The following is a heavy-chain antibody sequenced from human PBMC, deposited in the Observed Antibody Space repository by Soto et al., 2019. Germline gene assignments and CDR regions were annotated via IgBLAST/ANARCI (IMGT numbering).Heavy chain of an antibody. Sequence: QVQLVQSGTEVKKPGASVKVSCKASGYTFTSYTIHWVRQVPGQSLEWMGWINAGTGNTKYSQKFQGRVTSTRDTSASTAYMELTSLRSEDTAVYYCAREHSGSRSYPAPFDYWGQGTLVTVSS. CDR1: GYTFTSYT. V-gene: IGHV1-3*01. J-gene: IGHJ4*02. D-gene: IGHD3-10*01. CDR3: AREHSGSRSYPAPFDY. CDR2: INAGTGNT.